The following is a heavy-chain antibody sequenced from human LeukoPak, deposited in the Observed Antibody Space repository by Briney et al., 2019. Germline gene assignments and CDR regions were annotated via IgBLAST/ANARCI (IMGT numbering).Heavy chain of an antibody. CDR3: ASEPHYYGSGSPSDY. Sequence: GASVKVSCKASGYTFTSYYMHWVRQAPGQGLEWMGIINPSGGSTSYAQKFQGRVTMTRDTSISTAYMELSRLRSDDTAVYYCASEPHYYGSGSPSDYWGQGTLVTVSS. D-gene: IGHD3-10*01. J-gene: IGHJ4*02. CDR1: GYTFTSYY. CDR2: INPSGGST. V-gene: IGHV1-46*01.